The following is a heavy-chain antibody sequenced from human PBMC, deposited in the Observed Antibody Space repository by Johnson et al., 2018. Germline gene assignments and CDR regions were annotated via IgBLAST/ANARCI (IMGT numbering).Heavy chain of an antibody. CDR3: ARDLLVGATDLFQH. CDR1: GLAFRSYS. V-gene: IGHV3-30*04. J-gene: IGHJ1*01. D-gene: IGHD1-26*01. CDR2: ISSDGTIK. Sequence: QVQLVESGGGMVQPGRSLRLSCAASGLAFRSYSIHWVRQAPGKGLDWVAVISSDGTIKYYSNSVRGRFTISRDNFKNTVYLEMNSLRAEDTAVYYCARDLLVGATDLFQHWGQGTLVTVSS.